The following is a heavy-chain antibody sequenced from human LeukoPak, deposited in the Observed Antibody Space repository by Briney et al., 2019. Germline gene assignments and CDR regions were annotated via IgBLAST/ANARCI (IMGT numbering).Heavy chain of an antibody. CDR2: IKKKSDGGTT. CDR1: GFTFSNAW. J-gene: IGHJ4*02. Sequence: GGSLRLSCAASGFTFSNAWMSWVRQAPGKGLEGIGRIKKKSDGGTTDYAAPVKGRFTISRDDSKNTLYLQMNSLTTEDTAVYYCTTVGLSGYYDSRGYYYLDYWGQGTLVTVSS. V-gene: IGHV3-15*01. D-gene: IGHD3-22*01. CDR3: TTVGLSGYYDSRGYYYLDY.